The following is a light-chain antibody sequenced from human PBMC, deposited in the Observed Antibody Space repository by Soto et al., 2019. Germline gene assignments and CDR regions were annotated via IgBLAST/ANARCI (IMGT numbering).Light chain of an antibody. CDR1: QSVSSNN. CDR2: GAS. J-gene: IGKJ3*01. CDR3: QQYGRSPFT. Sequence: EIVLTQSPGTLSLSPGERATLSCRASQSVSSNNLAWYQQRPGQAPRVVIYGASTRATGIPERFSGSGSGTDFTLTISRLEPEEFAVYYCQQYGRSPFTFAPGPKVDIK. V-gene: IGKV3-20*01.